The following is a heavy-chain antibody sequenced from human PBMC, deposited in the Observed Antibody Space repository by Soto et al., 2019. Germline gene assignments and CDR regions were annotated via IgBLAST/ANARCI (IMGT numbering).Heavy chain of an antibody. CDR3: ARRGTYSSGWDY. Sequence: GESLKISCKGSEYSFSTYWIAWVRQMPGKGLEWMGIIYPGDSDTRYSPSFQGQVTISADKSSSTAHPQWSSLKASDTAMYYCARRGTYSSGWDYWGQGTLVTVSS. CDR2: IYPGDSDT. J-gene: IGHJ4*02. V-gene: IGHV5-51*01. CDR1: EYSFSTYW. D-gene: IGHD6-19*01.